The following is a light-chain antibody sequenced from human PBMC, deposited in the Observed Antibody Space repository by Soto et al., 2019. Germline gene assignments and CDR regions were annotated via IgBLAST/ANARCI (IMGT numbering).Light chain of an antibody. J-gene: IGKJ1*01. V-gene: IGKV1-12*01. CDR1: QDIRTW. CDR3: LHTDSFPWT. CDR2: VVS. Sequence: IQVTQSPASLSSYLLDIVTSTCRASQDIRTWLAWYQQKPGNAPKLLIYVVSSLQSGVPSRFSGSGSGTYFTLTISNLQPEDFATYYCLHTDSFPWTFGQGTKVDIK.